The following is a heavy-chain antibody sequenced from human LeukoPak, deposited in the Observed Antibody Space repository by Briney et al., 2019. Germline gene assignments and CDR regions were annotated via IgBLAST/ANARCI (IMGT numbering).Heavy chain of an antibody. CDR1: GFTFSNSA. D-gene: IGHD6-13*01. CDR3: AKMYSSSWYFFDY. Sequence: GGSLRLSCAASGFTFSNSAMSWVRQAPGKGLEWVSVSGSDGSTYYADSVKGRFTISRDNSKNTLYLQMHSLRAEDTAVYYCAKMYSSSWYFFDYWGQGTLVTVSS. J-gene: IGHJ4*02. V-gene: IGHV3-23*01. CDR2: SGSDGST.